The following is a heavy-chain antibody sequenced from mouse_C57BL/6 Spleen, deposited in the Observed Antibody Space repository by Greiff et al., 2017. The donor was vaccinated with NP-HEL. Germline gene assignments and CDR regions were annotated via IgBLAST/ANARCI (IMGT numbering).Heavy chain of an antibody. CDR3: ARQSLVDY. CDR1: GFTFSSYT. CDR2: ISGGGGNT. J-gene: IGHJ4*01. V-gene: IGHV5-9*01. Sequence: EVKLVESGGGLVKPGGSLKLSCAASGFTFSSYTMSWVRQTPEKRLEWVAIISGGGGNTYYPDSVKGLFTISRDNAKNTLYLQMSSLRSEDTALYYCARQSLVDYWGRGTSVAVSS.